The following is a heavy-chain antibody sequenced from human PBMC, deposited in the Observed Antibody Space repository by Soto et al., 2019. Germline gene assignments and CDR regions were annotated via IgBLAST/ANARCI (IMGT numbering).Heavy chain of an antibody. D-gene: IGHD2-15*01. J-gene: IGHJ3*02. V-gene: IGHV1-69*02. CDR2: IIPMFDIA. CDR3: TLGCWSAEVFDI. CDR1: GGSFSIYT. Sequence: QVQLVQSGVEVKKPGSSVKVSCKAAGGSFSIYTVFWVRQAPGQGLELMGRIIPMFDIANSAQNFQGRVTFNGDKFTDTVYMEMLNLISDDTAVYYCTLGCWSAEVFDICGQGTLVTVSS.